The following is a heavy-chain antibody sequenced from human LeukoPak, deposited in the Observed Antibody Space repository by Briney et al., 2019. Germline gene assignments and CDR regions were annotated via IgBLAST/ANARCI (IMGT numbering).Heavy chain of an antibody. CDR2: ISSSSSTI. J-gene: IGHJ4*02. V-gene: IGHV3-48*01. CDR3: ATGPSGYFFNY. Sequence: GGSLRLSCAASGFTFSSYSMNWVRQAPGKGLDWVSYISSSSSTIYYADSVKGRFTISRDNAKNSLYLQMNSLRAEDTAVYYCATGPSGYFFNYWGQGTLVTVSS. D-gene: IGHD2-8*02. CDR1: GFTFSSYS.